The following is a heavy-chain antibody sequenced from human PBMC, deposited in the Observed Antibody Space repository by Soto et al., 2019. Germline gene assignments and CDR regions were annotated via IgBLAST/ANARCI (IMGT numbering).Heavy chain of an antibody. CDR1: GFTFSSYA. CDR3: ARGYTNIDQ. D-gene: IGHD5-18*01. V-gene: IGHV3-23*01. CDR2: ISGSVGTT. Sequence: GGSLRLSCAASGFTFSSYAMSWVRQAPGKGLEWVSSISGSVGTTYYTDSVKGRFTISRDNSKNTLYLQMNSLRAEDTAEYYCARGYTNIDQWGQGTLVTFSS. J-gene: IGHJ5*02.